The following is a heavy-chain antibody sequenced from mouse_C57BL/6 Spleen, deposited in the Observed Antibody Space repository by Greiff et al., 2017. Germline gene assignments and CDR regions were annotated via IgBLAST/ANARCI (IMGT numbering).Heavy chain of an antibody. J-gene: IGHJ2*01. CDR2: IYPSDSET. CDR1: GYTFTSYW. V-gene: IGHV1-61*01. Sequence: VQLQQPGAELVRPGSSVKLSCKASGYTFTSYWLDWVKQRPGQGLEWIGNIYPSDSETHYNQKFKNKATLTVDKSSSTAYMQLSSLTSEYSAVYYGANFGNGNYGYWGQGTTLTVSS. D-gene: IGHD2-1*01. CDR3: ANFGNGNYGY.